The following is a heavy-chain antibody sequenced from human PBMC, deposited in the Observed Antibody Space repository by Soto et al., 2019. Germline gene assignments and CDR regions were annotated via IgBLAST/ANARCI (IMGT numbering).Heavy chain of an antibody. CDR1: GGTFSSYA. D-gene: IGHD6-6*01. CDR3: ARYPFVAARHRTSYYGMDV. CDR2: IIPIFGTA. V-gene: IGHV1-69*13. Sequence: GASVKVSCKASGGTFSSYAISWVRQAPGQGLEWMGGIIPIFGTANYAQKFQGRVTITADESTSTAYMELSSLRSEDTAVYYCARYPFVAARHRTSYYGMDVWGQGTTVTVSS. J-gene: IGHJ6*02.